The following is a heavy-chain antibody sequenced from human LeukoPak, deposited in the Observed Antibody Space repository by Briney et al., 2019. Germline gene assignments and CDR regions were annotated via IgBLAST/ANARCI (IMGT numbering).Heavy chain of an antibody. Sequence: SETLSLTCTVSGGSISSYYWNWVRQPPGKGLEWIGYVYYTGSTNYNPSLKSRVTISLDTSKNQFSLKLSSVTAADTAVYYCARAARAIFGVNLHLDYWGQGTLVTVSS. CDR1: GGSISSYY. V-gene: IGHV4-59*01. CDR3: ARAARAIFGVNLHLDY. CDR2: VYYTGST. J-gene: IGHJ4*02. D-gene: IGHD3-3*01.